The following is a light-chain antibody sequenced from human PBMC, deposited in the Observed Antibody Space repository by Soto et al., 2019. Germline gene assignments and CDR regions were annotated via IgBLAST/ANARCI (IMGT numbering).Light chain of an antibody. CDR3: HHYGTSHS. Sequence: EIVLTQSPGTLSLSPGERATLSCRASQNVTSRYLAWYQQKPGQAPRLLIFGAFSRATGIPDRFSGSGSGTDFTLTISRLEPEDFAVYYCHHYGTSHSFGQGTKLE. V-gene: IGKV3-20*01. J-gene: IGKJ2*01. CDR1: QNVTSRY. CDR2: GAF.